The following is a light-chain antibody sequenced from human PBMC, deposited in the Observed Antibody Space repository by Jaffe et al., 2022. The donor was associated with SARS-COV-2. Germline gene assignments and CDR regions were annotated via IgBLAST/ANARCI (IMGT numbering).Light chain of an antibody. CDR1: NIGRKN. CDR3: QVWDSNNWV. V-gene: IGLV3-9*01. J-gene: IGLJ3*02. Sequence: SYELTQPLSVSVALGQTARITCGGNNIGRKNVHWYQQKPGQAPVVIIYRDNNRPSGIPERFSGSNSGNTATLTISRAQAGDEADYYCQVWDSNNWVFGGGTKLTVL. CDR2: RDN.